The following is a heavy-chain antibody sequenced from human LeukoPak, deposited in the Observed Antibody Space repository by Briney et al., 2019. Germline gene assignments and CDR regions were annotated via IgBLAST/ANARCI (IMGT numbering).Heavy chain of an antibody. CDR2: ISYSGST. V-gene: IGHV4-59*08. CDR1: ARSISSYY. J-gene: IGHJ5*02. Sequence: SETLSLTCTVSARSISSYYWSWIRQPPGKGLEWIGYISYSGSTNYNPSLKSRVTISVDTSKNQFSLKLTSVTAADTAVYYCARHSICFDPWGQGTLVTVSS. CDR3: ARHSICFDP.